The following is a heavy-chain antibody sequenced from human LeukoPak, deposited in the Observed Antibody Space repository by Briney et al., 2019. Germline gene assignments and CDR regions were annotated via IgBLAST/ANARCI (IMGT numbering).Heavy chain of an antibody. CDR3: TRDSAAMILHGMDV. D-gene: IGHD3-16*01. J-gene: IGHJ6*02. Sequence: GGSLRLSCTASGFNFGDYAMSWVRQAPGKGLEWVAFTRSKTYGGTTDYAASVKGRFTISRDDSKSIAYLQMNSLKTEDTAVYYCTRDSAAMILHGMDVWGQGTTVTVSS. V-gene: IGHV3-49*04. CDR2: TRSKTYGGTT. CDR1: GFNFGDYA.